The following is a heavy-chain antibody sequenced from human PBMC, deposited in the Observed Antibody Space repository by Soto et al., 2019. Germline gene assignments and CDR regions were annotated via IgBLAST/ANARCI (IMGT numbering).Heavy chain of an antibody. CDR2: ISSSGGSA. V-gene: IGHV3-23*04. J-gene: IGHJ4*02. Sequence: EVQLVESGGDLVQPGGSLRLSCAASGFTVSSHYMNWVRQATGKGLEWVSAISSSGGSAYYADSVKGRFTISRDNSKNTLYLQMNSLRAEDTAVYYCARGASSPSYWGQGTLVTVSS. D-gene: IGHD6-6*01. CDR1: GFTVSSHY. CDR3: ARGASSPSY.